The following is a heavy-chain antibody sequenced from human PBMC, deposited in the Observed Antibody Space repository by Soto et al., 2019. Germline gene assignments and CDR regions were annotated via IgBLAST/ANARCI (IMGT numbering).Heavy chain of an antibody. CDR2: ISAYNGNT. J-gene: IGHJ5*02. V-gene: IGHV1-18*01. CDR1: GYTFTSYG. CDR3: ARGRGGLRFLEWFSIYNWFDP. D-gene: IGHD3-3*01. Sequence: ASVKVSCKASGYTFTSYGISCVRQAPGQGLEWMGWISAYNGNTNYAQKLQGRVTMTTDTSTSTAYMELRSLRSDDTAVYYCARGRGGLRFLEWFSIYNWFDPWGQGTLVTVPS.